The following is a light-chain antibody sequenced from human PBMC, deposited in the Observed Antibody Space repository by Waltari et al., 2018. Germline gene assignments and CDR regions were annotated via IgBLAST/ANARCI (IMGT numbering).Light chain of an antibody. J-gene: IGLJ1*01. V-gene: IGLV2-14*03. CDR2: DVN. Sequence: QSALTQPASVSGSLGQSITISCSGTSRDAGGYNYVSWYQQPPGPTPKLIIFDVNRRPSGVSHRFSGSKSGNTASLTISGLQAEDEADYYCGSYTTRATHVFGIGTKVTVL. CDR1: SRDAGGYNY. CDR3: GSYTTRATHV.